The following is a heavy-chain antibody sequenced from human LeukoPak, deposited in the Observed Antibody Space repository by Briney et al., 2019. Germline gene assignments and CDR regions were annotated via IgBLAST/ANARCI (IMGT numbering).Heavy chain of an antibody. CDR1: GYTFTGYY. Sequence: ASAKVSCKASGYTFTGYYMHWVRQAPGQGLEWMGWINPNSGGTNYAQKFQGRVTMTRDTSISTAYMELSRLRSDDTAVYYCARENTAMVTWYFDYWGQGTLVTVSS. CDR2: INPNSGGT. D-gene: IGHD5-18*01. J-gene: IGHJ4*02. CDR3: ARENTAMVTWYFDY. V-gene: IGHV1-2*02.